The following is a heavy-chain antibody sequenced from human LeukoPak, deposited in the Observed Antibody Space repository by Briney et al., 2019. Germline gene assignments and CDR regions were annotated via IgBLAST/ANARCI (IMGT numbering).Heavy chain of an antibody. V-gene: IGHV4-38-2*01. D-gene: IGHD3-10*01. Sequence: LTCAVXGYSISSGYYWGWIRQPPGKGLEWIGSIYHSGSTYYNPSLKSRVTISVDTSKNQFSLKLSSVTAADTAVYYCARSLWFGEYDAFDIWGQGTMVTVSS. J-gene: IGHJ3*02. CDR2: IYHSGST. CDR1: GYSISSGYY. CDR3: ARSLWFGEYDAFDI.